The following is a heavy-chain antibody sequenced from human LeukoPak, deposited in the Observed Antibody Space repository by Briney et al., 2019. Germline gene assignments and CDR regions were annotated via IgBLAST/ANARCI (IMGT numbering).Heavy chain of an antibody. V-gene: IGHV1-69*04. CDR2: IIPMLGTV. Sequence: ASVKVSCKASGATFSSYAINWVRQAPGQGLEWMGRIIPMLGTVNYAQKFQGRVTIIADKFTSTAYMELSSLRSEDTAVYYCARDQKVGATPYFGMDVWGQGTTVTVSS. J-gene: IGHJ6*02. D-gene: IGHD1-26*01. CDR1: GATFSSYA. CDR3: ARDQKVGATPYFGMDV.